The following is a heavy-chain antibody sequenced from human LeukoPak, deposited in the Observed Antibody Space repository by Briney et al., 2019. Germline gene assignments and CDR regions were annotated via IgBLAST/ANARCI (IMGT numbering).Heavy chain of an antibody. Sequence: GGSLRLSCAASGFTVSSNYMSWIRQAPGKGLEWVSVIYNGGNTFYADSVKGRFTISRDNSKNTLYLEMNSLRAEDTAVYYCARVGSRNYYGSGAGGFDYWGQGTLVTVSS. D-gene: IGHD3-10*01. V-gene: IGHV3-66*01. CDR2: IYNGGNT. CDR1: GFTVSSNY. J-gene: IGHJ4*02. CDR3: ARVGSRNYYGSGAGGFDY.